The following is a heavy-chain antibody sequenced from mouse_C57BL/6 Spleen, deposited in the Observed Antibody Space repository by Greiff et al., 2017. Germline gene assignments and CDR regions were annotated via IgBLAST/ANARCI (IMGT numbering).Heavy chain of an antibody. J-gene: IGHJ4*01. D-gene: IGHD2-4*01. CDR3: ARNGAITPYYYAMDY. CDR2: IWSGGST. Sequence: VKLMESGPGLVQPSQSLSITCTVSGFSLTSYGVHWVRQSPGKGLEWLGVIWSGGSTDYNAAFISRLSISKDNSKSQVFFKMNSLQADDTAIYYCARNGAITPYYYAMDYWGQGTSVTVSS. CDR1: GFSLTSYG. V-gene: IGHV2-2*01.